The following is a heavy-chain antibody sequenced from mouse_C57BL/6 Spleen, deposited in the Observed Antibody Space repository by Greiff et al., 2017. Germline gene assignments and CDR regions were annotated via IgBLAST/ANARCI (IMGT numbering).Heavy chain of an antibody. CDR3: TSQTGTSWFAY. CDR1: GYTFTDYE. J-gene: IGHJ3*01. CDR2: IDPETGGT. Sequence: VKLQESGAELVRPGASVTLSCKASGYTFTDYEMHWVKQTPVHGLEWIGAIDPETGGTAYNQKFKGKAILTADKSSSTAYMELRSLTSEDSAVYYCTSQTGTSWFAYWGQGTLVTVSA. V-gene: IGHV1-15*01. D-gene: IGHD4-1*01.